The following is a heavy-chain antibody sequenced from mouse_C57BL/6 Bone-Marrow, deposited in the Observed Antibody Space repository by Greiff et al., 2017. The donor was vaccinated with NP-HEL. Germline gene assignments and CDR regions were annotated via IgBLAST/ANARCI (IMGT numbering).Heavy chain of an antibody. V-gene: IGHV14-2*01. D-gene: IGHD1-1*01. Sequence: VQLQQSGAELVKPGASVKLSCTASGFNIKDYYMHWVKQRTEQGLEWIGRIDPEDGDTKYAPKFQGKATITADTSSNTAYLQLSSLTSEDTAVYYSARDYGSFYYYAMDYWGQGTSVTVSS. J-gene: IGHJ4*01. CDR1: GFNIKDYY. CDR3: ARDYGSFYYYAMDY. CDR2: IDPEDGDT.